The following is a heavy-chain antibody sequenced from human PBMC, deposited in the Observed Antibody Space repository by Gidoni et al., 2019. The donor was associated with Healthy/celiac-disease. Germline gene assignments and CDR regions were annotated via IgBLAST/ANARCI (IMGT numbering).Heavy chain of an antibody. CDR3: ARDILYYYGSGSYYS. D-gene: IGHD3-10*01. V-gene: IGHV3-74*01. Sequence: EVQLVESGGGLVQPGGSLRLTCAASGFTFSSYWMHWVRQAPGKGLVWVSRINSDGSSTSYADSVKGRFTISRDNAKNTLYLQMNSLRAEDTAVYYCARDILYYYGSGSYYSWGQGTLVTVSS. CDR2: INSDGSST. J-gene: IGHJ5*02. CDR1: GFTFSSYW.